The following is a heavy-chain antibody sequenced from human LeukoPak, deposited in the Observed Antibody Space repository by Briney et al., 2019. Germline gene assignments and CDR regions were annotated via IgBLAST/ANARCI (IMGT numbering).Heavy chain of an antibody. J-gene: IGHJ1*01. CDR3: ARVGYCSGGSCYFTYFQH. CDR1: GGSFSGYY. D-gene: IGHD2-15*01. CDR2: INHSGST. Sequence: PSETLSLTCAVYGGSFSGYYWSWIRQPPWKGLEWIGEINHSGSTNYNPSLKSRVTISVDTSKNQFSLKLSSVTAADTAVYYCARVGYCSGGSCYFTYFQHWGQGTLVTVSS. V-gene: IGHV4-34*01.